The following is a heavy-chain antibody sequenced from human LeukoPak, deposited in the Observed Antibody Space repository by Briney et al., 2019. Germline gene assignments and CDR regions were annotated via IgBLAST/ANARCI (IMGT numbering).Heavy chain of an antibody. Sequence: ASVKVSCKASGYTFTGYYMHWVRQAPGQGLEWMGWINPNSGGTNYAQKFQGRVTMTRDTPISTAYMELSRLRSDDTAVYYCARVLPSSSYPFDYWGQGTLVTVSS. CDR3: ARVLPSSSYPFDY. CDR2: INPNSGGT. J-gene: IGHJ4*02. D-gene: IGHD6-6*01. CDR1: GYTFTGYY. V-gene: IGHV1-2*02.